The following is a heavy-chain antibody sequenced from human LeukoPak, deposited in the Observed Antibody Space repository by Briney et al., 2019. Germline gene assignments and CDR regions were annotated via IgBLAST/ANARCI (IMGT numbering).Heavy chain of an antibody. V-gene: IGHV4-61*02. Sequence: SETLSLTCTVSGGSISSGSYYWSWIRQPAGGGLEWIGRIYAGGSTKYNPSLKSRVTISLNTSKNQFSLKLSSVTAADTAVYSCGRHIKAAAGTPRWFDPWGQGTLVTVSS. CDR3: GRHIKAAAGTPRWFDP. CDR2: IYAGGST. D-gene: IGHD6-13*01. CDR1: GGSISSGSYY. J-gene: IGHJ5*02.